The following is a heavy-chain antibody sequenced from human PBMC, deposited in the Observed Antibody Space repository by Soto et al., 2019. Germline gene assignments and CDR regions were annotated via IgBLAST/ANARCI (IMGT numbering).Heavy chain of an antibody. V-gene: IGHV1-69*06. CDR2: IIPIFGTA. CDR1: GGTFSSYA. J-gene: IGHJ6*02. CDR3: ASPRDSIFGVVTGFPSYYYYGMDV. Sequence: SVKVSCKASGGTFSSYAISWVRQAPGQGLEWMGGIIPIFGTANYAQKFQGRVTITADKSTSTAYMELSSLRSEDTAVYYCASPRDSIFGVVTGFPSYYYYGMDVWGQGTTVTVSS. D-gene: IGHD3-3*01.